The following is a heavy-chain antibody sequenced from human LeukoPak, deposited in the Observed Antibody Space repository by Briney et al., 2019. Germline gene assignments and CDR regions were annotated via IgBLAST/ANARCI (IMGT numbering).Heavy chain of an antibody. J-gene: IGHJ4*02. CDR1: GFTFSSYW. V-gene: IGHV3-7*01. D-gene: IGHD3-22*01. CDR2: IKNDGSGK. Sequence: PGGSLRLSCAASGFTFSSYWMSWVRQTPGKGLDGVANIKNDGSGKYYVDSVKGRFTISRDNAKNSLYLQMNSLRAEDTAVYYCARDRSNERYYYDSSGDFDHWGQGTLVTVSS. CDR3: ARDRSNERYYYDSSGDFDH.